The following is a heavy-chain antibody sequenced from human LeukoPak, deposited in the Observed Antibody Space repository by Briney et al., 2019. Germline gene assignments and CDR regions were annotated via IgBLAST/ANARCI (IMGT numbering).Heavy chain of an antibody. CDR1: GGSVSDYY. V-gene: IGHV4-59*02. CDR3: ARPRWFDP. J-gene: IGHJ5*02. CDR2: IYHTGST. Sequence: PSETLSLTCTISGGSVSDYYWSWIRQSPGKGLEWIGYIYHTGSTSYSPSLKSRVTISADTSQNQFSLKLSSVTAADTAVYYCARPRWFDPWGQGTLVTVSS.